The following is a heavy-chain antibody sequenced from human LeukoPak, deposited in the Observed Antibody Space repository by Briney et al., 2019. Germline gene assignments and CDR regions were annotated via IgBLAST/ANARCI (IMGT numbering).Heavy chain of an antibody. D-gene: IGHD3-3*01. Sequence: ASVKVSCKASGGTFSSYAISWVRQAPGQGLEWMGGIIPIFGTANYAQKFQGRVTITADKSTSTAYMELSSLRSEDTAVYYCARDRVGKRITIFGVVKGNWFDPWGQGTLVTVSS. J-gene: IGHJ5*02. V-gene: IGHV1-69*06. CDR2: IIPIFGTA. CDR1: GGTFSSYA. CDR3: ARDRVGKRITIFGVVKGNWFDP.